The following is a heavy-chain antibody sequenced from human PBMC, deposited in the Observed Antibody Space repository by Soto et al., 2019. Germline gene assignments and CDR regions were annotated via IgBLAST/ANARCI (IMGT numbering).Heavy chain of an antibody. Sequence: EVHLVESGEGLVQPGGSLRLSCAASGFTFSGYWMHWVRQTPGKGLVWVSRINTDGSSATYADSVKGRFTISRDNAKKPLYLQMNSLRAEDTAVYYCARGGCSSTSCYDPPFDYWGQGTLVTVSS. CDR1: GFTFSGYW. V-gene: IGHV3-74*01. D-gene: IGHD2-2*01. CDR3: ARGGCSSTSCYDPPFDY. J-gene: IGHJ4*02. CDR2: INTDGSSA.